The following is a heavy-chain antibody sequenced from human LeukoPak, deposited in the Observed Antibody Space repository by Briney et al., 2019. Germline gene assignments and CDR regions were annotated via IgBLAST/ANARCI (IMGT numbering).Heavy chain of an antibody. Sequence: PGGSLRLSCAASGFTFSDYWMRWVRQLPGKGLEWVARINSDGRDTTYADSVKGRFTISSANAGSTVYLQMRGLRWDDMGIYYCVRVVGGNRGYYHCDSWGQGTLVTVSS. V-gene: IGHV3-74*03. CDR3: VRVVGGNRGYYHCDS. CDR1: GFTFSDYW. CDR2: INSDGRDT. D-gene: IGHD3-22*01. J-gene: IGHJ4*02.